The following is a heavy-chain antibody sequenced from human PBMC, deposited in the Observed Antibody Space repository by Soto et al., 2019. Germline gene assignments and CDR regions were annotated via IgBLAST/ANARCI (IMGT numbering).Heavy chain of an antibody. CDR1: GFTFSDQY. D-gene: IGHD1-1*01. V-gene: IGHV3-72*01. CDR3: AIAGRHDYFDY. J-gene: IGHJ4*02. CDR2: SRNKVNSYTT. Sequence: PGGSLRLSCAASGFTFSDQYMDWVRQAPGKGLEWVGRSRNKVNSYTTEYAASVKGRFTISRDDSKNSLYLQMNSLKTEDTAVYFCAIAGRHDYFDYWGQGTLVTGSS.